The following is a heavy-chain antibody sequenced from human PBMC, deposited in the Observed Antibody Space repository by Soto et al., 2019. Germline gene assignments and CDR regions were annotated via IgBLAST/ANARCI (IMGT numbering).Heavy chain of an antibody. CDR2: IKSKRDVGTI. CDR1: GFTFTKAW. J-gene: IGHJ3*02. Sequence: VQLVESGGGLVKPGGSLRLSCAASGFTFTKAWMTWVRQGPGKGLGWVGGIKSKRDVGTIDYAAPVKGRFTISGDDSKNTLYLQMNSLKTEDTAVYYCTTGPNLRPLAAFDIWGQGTVVTVSS. CDR3: TTGPNLRPLAAFDI. V-gene: IGHV3-15*01.